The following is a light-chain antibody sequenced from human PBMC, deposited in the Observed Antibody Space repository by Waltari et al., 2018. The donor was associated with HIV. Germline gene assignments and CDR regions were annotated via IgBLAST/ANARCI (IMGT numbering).Light chain of an antibody. V-gene: IGKV1-5*03. CDR2: MAT. CDR3: KQYENFSWT. CDR1: QNIDNY. J-gene: IGKJ1*01. Sequence: GDRVTITCRASQNIDNYLAWYQHKPEKAPKFFIYMATTLQNGVPSRFSGSGSGTKFNLTISTLQPVDFATYYCKQYENFSWTFGQGTKV.